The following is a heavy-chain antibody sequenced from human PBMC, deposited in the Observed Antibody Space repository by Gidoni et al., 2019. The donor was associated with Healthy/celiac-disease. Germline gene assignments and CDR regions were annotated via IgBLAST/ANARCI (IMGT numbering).Heavy chain of an antibody. Sequence: EVQLVESGGGLVQPGGSLSLSCAASGFAFRSYEMNWFRQAPGKGLEWVSYISSSGSTIYYADSVKGRFTISRDNAKNSLYLQMNSLRAEDTAVYYCARVGEYSSSWYPTKYYYYYGMDVWGQGTTVTVSS. D-gene: IGHD6-13*01. CDR3: ARVGEYSSSWYPTKYYYYYGMDV. CDR1: GFAFRSYE. J-gene: IGHJ6*02. V-gene: IGHV3-48*03. CDR2: ISSSGSTI.